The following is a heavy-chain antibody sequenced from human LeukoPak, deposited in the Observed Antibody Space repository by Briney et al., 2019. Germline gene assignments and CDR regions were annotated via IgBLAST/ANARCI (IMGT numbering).Heavy chain of an antibody. CDR1: GFIVSSNY. Sequence: GGSLRLSCAASGFIVSSNYMNWVRQAPGKGLKWVSVIYTDGSTYYADSVKGRLTISRDISRNTVHLQMNSLRAGDTAVYYCARDPHGYNSYFDYWGQGTLVTVSS. J-gene: IGHJ4*02. V-gene: IGHV3-53*01. D-gene: IGHD5-24*01. CDR2: IYTDGST. CDR3: ARDPHGYNSYFDY.